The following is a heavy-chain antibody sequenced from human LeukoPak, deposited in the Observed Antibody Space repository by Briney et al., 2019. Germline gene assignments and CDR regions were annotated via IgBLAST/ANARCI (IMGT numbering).Heavy chain of an antibody. Sequence: GGSLKLSCAASGFTFSSYWMSWVRQAPGKGLEWVANIKQDGSEKYYVDPVKGRFTISRDNAKNSLYLQMNSLRAEDTAVYYCARVYSSSSGWFDPWGQGTLVTVSS. CDR1: GFTFSSYW. CDR2: IKQDGSEK. D-gene: IGHD6-6*01. V-gene: IGHV3-7*03. CDR3: ARVYSSSSGWFDP. J-gene: IGHJ5*02.